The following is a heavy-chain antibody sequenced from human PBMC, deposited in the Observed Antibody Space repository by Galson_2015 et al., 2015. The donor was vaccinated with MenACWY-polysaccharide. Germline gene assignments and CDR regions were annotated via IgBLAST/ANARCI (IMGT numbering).Heavy chain of an antibody. CDR3: ARDPRGARSSYFEN. Sequence: SLRLSSAASGFTFSDYYMHWLRQAPGKGLEWVSYISDSGSAISFADSVKGRFIISRDNTKNSLYLQMNSLRAEDTAVYFCARDPRGARSSYFENWGQGILVTVSS. CDR2: ISDSGSAI. V-gene: IGHV3-11*01. J-gene: IGHJ4*02. CDR1: GFTFSDYY. D-gene: IGHD3-10*01.